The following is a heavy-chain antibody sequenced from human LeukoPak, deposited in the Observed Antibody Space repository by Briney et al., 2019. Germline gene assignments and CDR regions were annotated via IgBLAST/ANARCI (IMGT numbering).Heavy chain of an antibody. J-gene: IGHJ4*02. CDR1: GGSISSGGYY. CDR2: MYYSGST. CDR3: ARRGDYGSGSYQRRKYGFDY. D-gene: IGHD3-10*01. Sequence: SQTLSLTCTVSGGSISSGGYYWSWIRQHPGKGLEWIGYMYYSGSTNYNPSLKSRVTISVDTSKNQFSLKLSSVTAADTAVYYCARRGDYGSGSYQRRKYGFDYWGQGTLVTVSS. V-gene: IGHV4-31*03.